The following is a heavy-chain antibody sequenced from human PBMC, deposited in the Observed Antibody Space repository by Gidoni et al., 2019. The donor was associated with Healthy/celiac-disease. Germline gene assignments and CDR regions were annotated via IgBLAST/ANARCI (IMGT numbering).Heavy chain of an antibody. J-gene: IGHJ6*02. CDR1: GFTFDDYA. Sequence: EVQLVESGGGVVQPGGSLRLSCAASGFTFDDYAMHWVRQAPGKGLEWVSLISGDGGSTYYADSVKGRFTISRDNSKNSLYLQMNSLRTEDTALYYCAKDIGAYQLLKLDGMDVWGQGTTVTVSS. D-gene: IGHD2-2*01. V-gene: IGHV3-43*02. CDR3: AKDIGAYQLLKLDGMDV. CDR2: ISGDGGST.